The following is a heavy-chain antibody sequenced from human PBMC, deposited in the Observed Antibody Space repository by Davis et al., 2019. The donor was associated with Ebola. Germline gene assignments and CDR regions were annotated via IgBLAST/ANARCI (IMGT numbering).Heavy chain of an antibody. V-gene: IGHV1-2*04. CDR1: GYTFTGYY. CDR2: INPNSGGT. J-gene: IGHJ4*02. Sequence: ASVKVSCKASGYTFTGYYMHWVRQAPGQGLEWMGWINPNSGGTNYAQKFQGWVTMTRDTSISTAYMELSRLRSDDTAVYYCAREGRGLRFEGPLDYWGQGTLVTVSS. CDR3: AREGRGLRFEGPLDY. D-gene: IGHD5-12*01.